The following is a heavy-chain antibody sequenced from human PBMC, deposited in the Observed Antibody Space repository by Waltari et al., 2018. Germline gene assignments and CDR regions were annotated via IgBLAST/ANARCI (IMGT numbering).Heavy chain of an antibody. V-gene: IGHV3-74*01. Sequence: EVQLAESGGGLVQPGESLRLSCAAPGFTFSPYWMHWVRQGPGKGLVWVSRINTDGSTINYADSVEGRFTISRDNAKNTLYLQMNSLRAEDTAVYYCTREDYGGKDYWGQGTLVTVSS. D-gene: IGHD4-17*01. CDR3: TREDYGGKDY. CDR2: INTDGSTI. J-gene: IGHJ4*02. CDR1: GFTFSPYW.